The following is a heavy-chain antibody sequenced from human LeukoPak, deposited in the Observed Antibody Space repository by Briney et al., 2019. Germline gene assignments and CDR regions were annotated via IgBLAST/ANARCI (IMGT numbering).Heavy chain of an antibody. CDR2: ISGSGGST. D-gene: IGHD2-8*01. J-gene: IGHJ6*03. CDR1: GFTFSSYA. V-gene: IGHV3-23*01. Sequence: GGSLRLSCAASGFTFSSYAMSWVRQAPGKGLEWVSAISGSGGSTYYADSVKGRFSISRDNSENMLNLQMNSLRAEDTAVYYCAKARCSNGIGCLYYYMDVWGKGSTVPIYS. CDR3: AKARCSNGIGCLYYYMDV.